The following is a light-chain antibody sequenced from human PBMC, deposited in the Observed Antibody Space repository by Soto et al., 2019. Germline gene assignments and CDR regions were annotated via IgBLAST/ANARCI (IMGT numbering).Light chain of an antibody. CDR1: QSVGSN. CDR3: QPRRSSPIT. CDR2: GSS. J-gene: IGKJ5*01. Sequence: EIVMTQFPATLSVSPGERAALSCRASQSVGSNLAWYQQKPGQAPRLLIHGSSTRATGIPARFSGSGSGTDFTLTISRLQSEDFAVYYCQPRRSSPITVGPVTRLEIK. V-gene: IGKV3D-15*01.